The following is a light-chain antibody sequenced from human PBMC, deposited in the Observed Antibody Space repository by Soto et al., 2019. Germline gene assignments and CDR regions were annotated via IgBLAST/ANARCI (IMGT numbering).Light chain of an antibody. CDR3: QQRYSWLRS. CDR1: QSVSSS. J-gene: IGKJ1*01. V-gene: IGKV3-11*01. Sequence: EVVVTQSPDTLSLSPGETATLSCRASQSVSSSVAWYQHKPGQSPRLVVYSGDKRAPGIPPRFSGSGSGTDFTLTISSLESYGFAIYYCQQRYSWLRSFGPGTKVEVK. CDR2: SGD.